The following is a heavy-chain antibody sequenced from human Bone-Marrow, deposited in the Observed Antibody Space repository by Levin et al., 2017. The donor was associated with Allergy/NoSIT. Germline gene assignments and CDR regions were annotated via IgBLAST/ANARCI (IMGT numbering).Heavy chain of an antibody. CDR3: VRGESSFDY. J-gene: IGHJ4*02. V-gene: IGHV3-30-3*01. CDR1: GFNFNSDA. CDR2: ISYDGITK. Sequence: SCVASGFNFNSDAMHWVRQAPGKGLEWMALISYDGITKYYADSVKGRFTISRDNSNNTVSVQMNSLRAEDTALYYCVRGESSFDYWGQGIQVTVSS. D-gene: IGHD1-26*01.